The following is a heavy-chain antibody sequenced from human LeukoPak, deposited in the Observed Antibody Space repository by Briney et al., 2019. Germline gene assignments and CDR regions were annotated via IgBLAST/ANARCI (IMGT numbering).Heavy chain of an antibody. D-gene: IGHD1-26*01. V-gene: IGHV3-21*01. CDR1: GFTFTSYA. CDR3: ARVGGSYYFSLDY. CDR2: ISSSSSYI. J-gene: IGHJ4*02. Sequence: GGSLRLSCAASGFTFTSYAMTWVRQAPGKGLEWVSSISSSSSYIYYADSVKGRFTISRDNAKNSLYLQMNSLRAEDTAVYYCARVGGSYYFSLDYWGQGTLVTVSS.